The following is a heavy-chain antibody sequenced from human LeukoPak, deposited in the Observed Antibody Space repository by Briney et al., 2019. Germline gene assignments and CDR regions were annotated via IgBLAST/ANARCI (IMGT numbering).Heavy chain of an antibody. CDR3: ARNRIVVVPAAKNYYYYMDV. D-gene: IGHD2-2*01. CDR2: ISAYNGNT. J-gene: IGHJ6*03. CDR1: GYTFTSYG. V-gene: IGHV1-18*01. Sequence: GASVKVSCKASGYTFTSYGISWVRQAPGQGLEWMGWISAYNGNTNYAQKLQGRVTMTTDTSTSTAYMELRSLRSDDTAVYYCARNRIVVVPAAKNYYYYMDVWGKGTTVTVSS.